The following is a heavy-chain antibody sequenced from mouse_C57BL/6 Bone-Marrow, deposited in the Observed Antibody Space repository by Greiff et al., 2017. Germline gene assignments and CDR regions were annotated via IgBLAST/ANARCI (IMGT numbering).Heavy chain of an antibody. CDR2: IDPSDSYT. V-gene: IGHV1-69*01. Sequence: QVQLQQPGPELVMPGASVKLSCKASGYTFTSYWMHWVKQRPGQGLEWIGEIDPSDSYTNYNQQFKGKSTLTVDKSSSTAYMQLSSLTSEDSAVYYCATLLNYFDYWGQGTTLTVSS. D-gene: IGHD6-1*01. CDR1: GYTFTSYW. CDR3: ATLLNYFDY. J-gene: IGHJ2*01.